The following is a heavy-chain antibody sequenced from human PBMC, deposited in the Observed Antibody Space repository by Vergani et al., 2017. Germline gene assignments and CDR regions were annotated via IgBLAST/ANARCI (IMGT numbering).Heavy chain of an antibody. J-gene: IGHJ4*02. CDR1: GYSFTNYW. CDR2: IHPGDSDT. V-gene: IGHV5-51*01. CDR3: ARLCGSDSSGSKYFDC. Sequence: EVQLVQSGAEVKTPGESLKILCQISGYSFTNYWIGWVRQMPGKVLECMGIIHPGDSDTRYRPSFQDQVTISVDKSISTAYLQRSSLRASDSAMYYCARLCGSDSSGSKYFDCWRQGTLVTVSS. D-gene: IGHD3-22*01.